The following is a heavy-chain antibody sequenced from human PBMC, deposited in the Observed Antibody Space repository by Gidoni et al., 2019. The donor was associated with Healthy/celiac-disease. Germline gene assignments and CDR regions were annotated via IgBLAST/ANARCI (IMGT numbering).Heavy chain of an antibody. CDR3: ARGGRYCSGGSCYAGVIYYYYMDV. CDR2: IYYSGST. D-gene: IGHD2-15*01. V-gene: IGHV4-39*01. Sequence: QLQLQESGPGLVKPSETLSLPCTVSGGSISSSSYYWGWIRQPPGKGLEWIGSIYYSGSTYYNPSLKSRVTISVDTSKNQFSLKLSSVTAADTAVYYCARGGRYCSGGSCYAGVIYYYYMDVWGKGTTVTVSS. J-gene: IGHJ6*03. CDR1: GGSISSSSYY.